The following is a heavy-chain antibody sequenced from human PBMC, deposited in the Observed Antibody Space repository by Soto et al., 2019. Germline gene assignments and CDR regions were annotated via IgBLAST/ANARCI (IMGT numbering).Heavy chain of an antibody. V-gene: IGHV3-30-3*01. CDR1: GFTFSSYA. Sequence: SLILSCAASGFTFSSYAMHWVRQAPGKGLEWVAVISYDGSNKYYADSVKGRFTISRDNSKNTLCLQMNSLRAEDTAVYYCARDDAPGPHSSSWYCEDWGQGLLVTVAS. D-gene: IGHD6-13*01. J-gene: IGHJ4*02. CDR3: ARDDAPGPHSSSWYCED. CDR2: ISYDGSNK.